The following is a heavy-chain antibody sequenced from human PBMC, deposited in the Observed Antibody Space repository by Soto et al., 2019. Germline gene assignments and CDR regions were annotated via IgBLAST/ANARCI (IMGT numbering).Heavy chain of an antibody. Sequence: QLQLQESGPGLVKPSETLSLTCTVSGGSISSSSYYWGWIRQPPGKGLEWIGSIYYSGSTYYNPSLKSRVTISVDTSKNQFSLKLSSVTAADTAVYYCAITTVTEVSFDYWGQGTLVTVSS. J-gene: IGHJ4*02. CDR1: GGSISSSSYY. D-gene: IGHD4-17*01. V-gene: IGHV4-39*01. CDR2: IYYSGST. CDR3: AITTVTEVSFDY.